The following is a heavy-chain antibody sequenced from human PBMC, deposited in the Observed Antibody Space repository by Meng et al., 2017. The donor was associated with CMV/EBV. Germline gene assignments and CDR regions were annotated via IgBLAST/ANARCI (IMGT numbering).Heavy chain of an antibody. D-gene: IGHD4-11*01. CDR2: ISSSSSYI. V-gene: IGHV3-21*01. CDR1: GFTFSSYS. Sequence: GESLKISCAASGFTFSSYSMNWVRQAPGKGLEWVSSISSSSSYIYYADSVKGRFTISRDNAKNSLYLQMNSLRAEDTAVYYCAKVMTTVTTPLGYWGQGTLVTVSS. CDR3: AKVMTTVTTPLGY. J-gene: IGHJ4*02.